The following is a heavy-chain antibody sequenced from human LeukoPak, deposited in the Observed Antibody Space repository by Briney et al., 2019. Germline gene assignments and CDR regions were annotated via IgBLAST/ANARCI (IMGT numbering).Heavy chain of an antibody. J-gene: IGHJ4*02. CDR2: ISAYNGNT. V-gene: IGHV1-18*01. D-gene: IGHD6-19*01. CDR3: ARGPPYSSGWSSDY. CDR1: GYTFTCYG. Sequence: ASVKVSCKASGYTFTCYGISWVRQAPGQGLEWMGWISAYNGNTNYAQKLQGRVTMTTDTSTSTAYMELRSLRSDDTAVCYCARGPPYSSGWSSDYWGQGTLVTVSS.